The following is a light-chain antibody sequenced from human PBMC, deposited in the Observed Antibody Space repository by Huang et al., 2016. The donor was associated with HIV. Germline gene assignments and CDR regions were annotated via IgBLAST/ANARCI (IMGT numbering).Light chain of an antibody. CDR3: YQYYTTTQT. V-gene: IGKV4-1*01. CDR1: QSVLYSSNNKNY. Sequence: DIVMTQSPDSLAVSLGERATINCKPSQSVLYSSNNKNYLAWYQQKAGQPPKLLIYWASTREYGVPYRFSGSGCGTDFNLTISSLQAEDVAVYDCYQYYTTTQTFGQGTKVEIK. J-gene: IGKJ1*01. CDR2: WAS.